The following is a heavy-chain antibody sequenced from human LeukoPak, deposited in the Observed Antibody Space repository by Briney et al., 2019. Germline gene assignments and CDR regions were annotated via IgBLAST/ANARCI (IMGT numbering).Heavy chain of an antibody. CDR3: ARRRTYYYGSGSYPFDP. CDR2: INHSGST. J-gene: IGHJ5*02. D-gene: IGHD3-10*01. CDR1: GGSFSGYY. Sequence: SETLSLTCAVYGGSFSGYYWSWIRQPPGKGLEWIGEINHSGSTNYNPSLKSRVTISVDTSKNQFSLKLSSVTAADTAVYYCARRRTYYYGSGSYPFDPWGQGTLVTVSS. V-gene: IGHV4-34*01.